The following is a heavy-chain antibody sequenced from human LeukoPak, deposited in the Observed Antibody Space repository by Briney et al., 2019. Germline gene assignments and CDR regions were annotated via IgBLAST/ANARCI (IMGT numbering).Heavy chain of an antibody. D-gene: IGHD1-26*01. CDR2: IYYSGST. CDR3: ARYGQGAVVDY. Sequence: PSQTLSLTCTVSGGSINSGGYYWTWIRQHPGKGLEWIGYIYYSGSTYCNPSLKSRITISVDTSKNQFSLKLISVTAADTAVYYCARYGQGAVVDYWGQGTLVTVSS. CDR1: GGSINSGGYY. J-gene: IGHJ4*02. V-gene: IGHV4-31*03.